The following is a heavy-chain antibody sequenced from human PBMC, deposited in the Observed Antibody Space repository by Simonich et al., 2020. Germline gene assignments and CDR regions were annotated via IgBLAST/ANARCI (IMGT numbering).Heavy chain of an antibody. J-gene: IGHJ3*02. V-gene: IGHV4-39*01. Sequence: QLQLQESGPGLVKPSETLSLTCTVSGGSISSSSYYWGWIRPPPGKGLEWIGSIYYSGSTYHNPSLKSRVTISVDTSKNQFSLKLSSVTAADTAVYYCARHAGFAFDIWGQGTMVTVSS. CDR2: IYYSGST. CDR3: ARHAGFAFDI. D-gene: IGHD6-13*01. CDR1: GGSISSSSYY.